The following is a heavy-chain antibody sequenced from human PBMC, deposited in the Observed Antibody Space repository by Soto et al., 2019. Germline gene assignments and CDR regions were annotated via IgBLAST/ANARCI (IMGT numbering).Heavy chain of an antibody. CDR2: INAGNGNT. CDR3: ARGPGGPDGPGDY. CDR1: GYTFTSYA. V-gene: IGHV1-3*01. Sequence: QVQLVQSGAEVKKPGASVKVSCKASGYTFTSYAMQWVRQAPGQRLEWMRWINAGNGNTKYSQKFQGRVTITRDTSASTAYMELSSLRSEDTAVYYCARGPGGPDGPGDYWGQGTLVTVSS. D-gene: IGHD2-15*01. J-gene: IGHJ4*02.